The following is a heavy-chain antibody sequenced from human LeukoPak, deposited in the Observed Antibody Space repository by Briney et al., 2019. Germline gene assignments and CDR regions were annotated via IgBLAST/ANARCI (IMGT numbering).Heavy chain of an antibody. Sequence: PGGSLRLSCAASGFTFDDYAMHWVRQAPGKGLEWVSGISWNSGSIGYADSVKGRFTISRDNAKNSLYLQMNSLRAEDTASYYCAKAYGTTAIFDYWGQGTLVTVPS. V-gene: IGHV3-9*01. CDR2: ISWNSGSI. D-gene: IGHD1-14*01. J-gene: IGHJ4*02. CDR3: AKAYGTTAIFDY. CDR1: GFTFDDYA.